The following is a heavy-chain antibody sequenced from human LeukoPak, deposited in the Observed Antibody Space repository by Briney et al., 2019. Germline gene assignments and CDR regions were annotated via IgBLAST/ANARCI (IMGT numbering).Heavy chain of an antibody. CDR1: GGSVSGSSNY. D-gene: IGHD6-19*01. Sequence: PSETLSLTCTVSGGSVSGSSNYWAWIRQPPGTGLEWVGSIYYSGSTYYNPSLKSRVTISLDTSKNQFSLKLTSVTAADTAVYYCASLLRIAVPGSNYYYGLDFWGQGTTVTVSS. CDR3: ASLLRIAVPGSNYYYGLDF. CDR2: IYYSGST. J-gene: IGHJ6*02. V-gene: IGHV4-39*07.